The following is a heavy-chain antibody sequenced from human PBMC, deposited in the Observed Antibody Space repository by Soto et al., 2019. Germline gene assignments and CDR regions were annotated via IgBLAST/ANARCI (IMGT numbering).Heavy chain of an antibody. CDR2: ISYDGSNK. D-gene: IGHD3-10*01. CDR1: GFTFGSYG. V-gene: IGHV3-30*18. CDR3: AKPMVRGVMGPNWFDP. Sequence: PGGSLRLSCAASGFTFGSYGMHWVRQAPGKGLEWVAVISYDGSNKYYADSVKGRFTISRDNSKNTLYLQMNSLRAEDTAVYYCAKPMVRGVMGPNWFDPWGQGTLVTVSS. J-gene: IGHJ5*02.